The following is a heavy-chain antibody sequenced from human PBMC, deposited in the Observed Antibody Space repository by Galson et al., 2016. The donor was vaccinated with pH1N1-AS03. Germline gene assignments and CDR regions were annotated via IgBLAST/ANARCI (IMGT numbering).Heavy chain of an antibody. CDR2: IIPNFDTA. V-gene: IGHV1-69*13. CDR1: GGTFSSSI. D-gene: IGHD1-26*01. CDR3: ARGVGATSYNLYAMDV. Sequence: SVKVSCKASGGTFSSSIFNWVRQAPGQGLEWMGGIIPNFDTANYAQNFQGRVTITADEFTSTAYMELSSLRSEDTAVYYCARGVGATSYNLYAMDVWGQGTTVTVSS. J-gene: IGHJ6*02.